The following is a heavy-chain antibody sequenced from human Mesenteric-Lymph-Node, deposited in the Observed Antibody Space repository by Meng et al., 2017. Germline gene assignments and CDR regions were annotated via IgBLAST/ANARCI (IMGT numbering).Heavy chain of an antibody. Sequence: EVQLLESGGGLVQPGGSLRLSCAASGFTFGSYAMSWVRQAPGKGLEWLSGISGNGAGTYYADSMKGRFTISRDNSMNTLYLEMNSLRAEDTAIYYCAKRVVVTASSHWYFDLRGRGTLVTVSS. J-gene: IGHJ2*01. CDR1: GFTFGSYA. D-gene: IGHD2-21*02. V-gene: IGHV3-23*01. CDR2: ISGNGAGT. CDR3: AKRVVVTASSHWYFDL.